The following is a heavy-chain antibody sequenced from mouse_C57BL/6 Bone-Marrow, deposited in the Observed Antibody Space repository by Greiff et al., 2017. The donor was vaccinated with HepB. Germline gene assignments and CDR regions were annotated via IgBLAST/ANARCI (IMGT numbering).Heavy chain of an antibody. V-gene: IGHV5-12*01. J-gene: IGHJ3*01. D-gene: IGHD1-1*01. CDR2: ISNGGGST. CDR1: GFTFSDYY. CDR3: ARRITTVVAGFAY. Sequence: EVMLVESGGGLVQPGGSLKLSCAASGFTFSDYYMYWVRQTPEKRLEWVAYISNGGGSTYYPDTVKGRFTISRDNAKNTLYLQMSRLKSEDTAMYYCARRITTVVAGFAYWGQGTLVTVSA.